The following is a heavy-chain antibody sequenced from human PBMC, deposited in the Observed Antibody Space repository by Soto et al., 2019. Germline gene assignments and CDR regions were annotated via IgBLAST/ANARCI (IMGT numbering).Heavy chain of an antibody. CDR3: ASVYCGGDCYDGGAFDI. Sequence: PGESLKISCKGSGYSFTSYWISWVRQMPGKGLEWMGIIYPGDSDTRYSPSFQGQVTISADKSISTAYLQWSSLKASDTAMYYCASVYCGGDCYDGGAFDIWGQGTMVTVSS. CDR2: IYPGDSDT. CDR1: GYSFTSYW. D-gene: IGHD2-21*02. J-gene: IGHJ3*02. V-gene: IGHV5-51*01.